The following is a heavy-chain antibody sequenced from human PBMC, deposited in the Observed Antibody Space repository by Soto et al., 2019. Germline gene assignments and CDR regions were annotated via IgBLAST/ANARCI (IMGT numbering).Heavy chain of an antibody. D-gene: IGHD6-25*01. CDR3: ARLSLAGYSSATNLGGDDY. CDR2: IYPGDSDT. V-gene: IGHV5-51*01. Sequence: GESLKISCKGSGYSFTSYWIGWVRQMPGKGLEWMGIIYPGDSDTRYSPSFQGQVTISADKSISTAYLQWSSLKASDTAMYYCARLSLAGYSSATNLGGDDYWGQGTLVTVSS. CDR1: GYSFTSYW. J-gene: IGHJ4*02.